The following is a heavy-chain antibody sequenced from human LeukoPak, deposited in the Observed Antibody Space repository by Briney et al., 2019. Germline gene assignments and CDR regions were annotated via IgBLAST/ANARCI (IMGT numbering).Heavy chain of an antibody. V-gene: IGHV3-30*02. D-gene: IGHD3-10*01. CDR2: IVHDGSNK. CDR3: AKDWGSKFASGSSYLDS. Sequence: GGSLRPSCAASGFTFSTYGMHWVRQAPGKGLEWVAVIVHDGSNKYYADSVKGRFTISRDNSKNTLYLQMSGLRPEDTAVYFCAKDWGSKFASGSSYLDSWGQGTLVTVSS. J-gene: IGHJ4*02. CDR1: GFTFSTYG.